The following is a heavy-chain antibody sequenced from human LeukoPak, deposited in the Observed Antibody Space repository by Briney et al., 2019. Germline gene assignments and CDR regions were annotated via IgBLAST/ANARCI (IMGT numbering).Heavy chain of an antibody. Sequence: GGSLRLSCAASGFTFSDYYMGWIRQAPGKGLEWVSYISSSGSTIYYADSVKGRFTISRDNAKNSLYLQMNSLRAEDTAVYYCARGPHYDSSGYYYGWFDPWGQGTLVTVSS. D-gene: IGHD3-22*01. CDR2: ISSSGSTI. V-gene: IGHV3-11*01. J-gene: IGHJ5*02. CDR3: ARGPHYDSSGYYYGWFDP. CDR1: GFTFSDYY.